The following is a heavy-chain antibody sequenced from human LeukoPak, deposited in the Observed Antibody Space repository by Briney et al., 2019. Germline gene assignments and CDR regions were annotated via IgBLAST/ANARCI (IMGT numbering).Heavy chain of an antibody. D-gene: IGHD6-13*01. CDR2: IYYSGST. CDR3: ARHTQQLHYFDY. V-gene: IGHV4-39*01. CDR1: GGSISSSSYS. J-gene: IGHJ4*02. Sequence: PSETLSLTCTVSGGSISSSSYSWGWIRQPPGKGLEWIGSIYYSGSTYYNPSLKSRVTISVDTSKNQFSLKLSSVTAADTAVYYCARHTQQLHYFDYWGQGTLVTVSS.